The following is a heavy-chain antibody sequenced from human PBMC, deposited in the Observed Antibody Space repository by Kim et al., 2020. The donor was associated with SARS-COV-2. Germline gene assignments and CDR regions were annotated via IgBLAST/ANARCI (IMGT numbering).Heavy chain of an antibody. CDR3: ARDRVSTRGYYGMDV. V-gene: IGHV4-31*03. CDR1: GGSISSEGYY. CDR2: IYYTGSA. D-gene: IGHD3-10*01. J-gene: IGHJ6*02. Sequence: SETLSLTCTVSGGSISSEGYYWSWVRQRPGKGLEWIGNIYYTGSAYYNPSLKSRATMSVDRSKDHFSLELRSVTAADTAVYYCARDRVSTRGYYGMDVWGQGTTVTVSS.